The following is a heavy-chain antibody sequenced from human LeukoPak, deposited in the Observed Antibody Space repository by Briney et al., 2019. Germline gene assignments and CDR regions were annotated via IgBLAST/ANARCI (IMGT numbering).Heavy chain of an antibody. CDR2: IKLDGSDK. CDR1: VFTFSSYW. Sequence: GGSLRLSCAASVFTFSSYWMHWVRQAPGKGLEWVANIKLDGSDKFYVDSVKGRFTISRDNAKNSLFLQMNSLRAEDTAVYFCARDGYDSIWGQGTLVTVSS. D-gene: IGHD3-22*01. J-gene: IGHJ4*02. V-gene: IGHV3-7*01. CDR3: ARDGYDSI.